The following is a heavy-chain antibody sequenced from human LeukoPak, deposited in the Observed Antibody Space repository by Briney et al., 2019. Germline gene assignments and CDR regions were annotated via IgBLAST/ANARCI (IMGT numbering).Heavy chain of an antibody. D-gene: IGHD6-19*01. CDR2: ISSSSSYI. V-gene: IGHV3-21*01. Sequence: PGGSLRLSCAASGFTFSSYSMNWVRQAPGKGLEWVSSISSSSSYIYYADSVKGRFTISRDSAKNSLYLQMNSLRAEDTAVYYCARGVAVAGKEDYWGQGTLVTVSS. CDR1: GFTFSSYS. CDR3: ARGVAVAGKEDY. J-gene: IGHJ4*02.